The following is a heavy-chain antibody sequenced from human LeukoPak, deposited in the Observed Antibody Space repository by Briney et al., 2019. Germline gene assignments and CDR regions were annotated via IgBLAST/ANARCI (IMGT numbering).Heavy chain of an antibody. CDR3: ARAAIAAARIYYYMDV. Sequence: GGSLRLSCAASGFTFSSYWMSWVRQAPGKGLEWVSYISSSSTTIHYADSVKGRFTISRDNAKNSLYLQMNSLRAEDTAVYYCARAAIAAARIYYYMDVWGKGTTVTVSS. CDR2: ISSSSTTI. CDR1: GFTFSSYW. D-gene: IGHD6-13*01. J-gene: IGHJ6*03. V-gene: IGHV3-48*01.